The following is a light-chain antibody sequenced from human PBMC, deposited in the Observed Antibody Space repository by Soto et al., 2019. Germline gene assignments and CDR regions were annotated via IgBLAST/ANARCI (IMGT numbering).Light chain of an antibody. J-gene: IGLJ2*01. Sequence: QSALTQPPSASGSPGQSVTISCTGTSSDVGGYNYVSWYQQFPGKAPRLMIYEVTKRPSGVPDRFFGSKSGNTASLTVSGLQAEDEADYYCSSYGGSNNFVLFGGGTKVTVL. CDR3: SSYGGSNNFVL. CDR1: SSDVGGYNY. V-gene: IGLV2-8*01. CDR2: EVT.